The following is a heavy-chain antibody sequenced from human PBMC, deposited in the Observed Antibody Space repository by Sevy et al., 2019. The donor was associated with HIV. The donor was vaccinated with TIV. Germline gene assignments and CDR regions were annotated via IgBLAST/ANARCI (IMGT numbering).Heavy chain of an antibody. J-gene: IGHJ4*02. CDR2: INPDSGGP. Sequence: ASVKVSCKASGYTFTGYYMHWMRQAPGQGLEWMGWINPDSGGPIYAPKFQGRVTLTRDTSISTAYMDLSRLKSDDTAVYYCVRDDRDGYFEYWGQETLVTVS. CDR1: GYTFTGYY. V-gene: IGHV1-2*02. CDR3: VRDDRDGYFEY.